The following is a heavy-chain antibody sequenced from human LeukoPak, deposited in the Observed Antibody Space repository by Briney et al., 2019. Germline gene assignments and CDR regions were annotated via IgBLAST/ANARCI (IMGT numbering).Heavy chain of an antibody. CDR2: IYYSGNA. V-gene: IGHV4-39*01. Sequence: SETLSLTCTVSGGSISSSSYYWGWIRQPPGKGLEWIGSIYYSGNAYYNPSLKSRVTISVDTSKNQFSLKLSSVTAADTAVYYCARQQNRGYGLPFDYWGQGTLVTVSS. J-gene: IGHJ4*02. CDR1: GGSISSSSYY. D-gene: IGHD5-12*01. CDR3: ARQQNRGYGLPFDY.